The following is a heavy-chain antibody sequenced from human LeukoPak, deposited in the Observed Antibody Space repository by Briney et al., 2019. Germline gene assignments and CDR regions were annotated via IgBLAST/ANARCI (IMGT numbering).Heavy chain of an antibody. V-gene: IGHV1-2*02. Sequence: ASVKVSCKASGYTFTGYYMHWVRQAPGQGLEWMGWINPNSGGTNYAQKFQGRVTMTRSTSISTAYMELSSLRSEDTAVYYCARGRWLQLNLADYWGQGTLVTVSS. CDR1: GYTFTGYY. J-gene: IGHJ4*02. D-gene: IGHD5-24*01. CDR3: ARGRWLQLNLADY. CDR2: INPNSGGT.